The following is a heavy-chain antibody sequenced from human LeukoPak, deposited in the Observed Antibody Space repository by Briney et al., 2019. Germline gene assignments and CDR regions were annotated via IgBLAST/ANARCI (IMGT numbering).Heavy chain of an antibody. CDR1: GFTVSGDY. V-gene: IGHV3-53*01. Sequence: GGSLRLSCAASGFTVSGDYMSWVRQAPGKGLEWVSVIFGAATTYYADSVKGRFTISRDNSKNTLYLQMNSLRAEDTAVYYCARAIQFGGYFDYWGQGTLVTVST. J-gene: IGHJ4*02. CDR3: ARAIQFGGYFDY. CDR2: IFGAATT. D-gene: IGHD2-15*01.